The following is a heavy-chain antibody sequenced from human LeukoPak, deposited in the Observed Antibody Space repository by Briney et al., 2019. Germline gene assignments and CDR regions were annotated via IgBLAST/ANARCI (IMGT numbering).Heavy chain of an antibody. CDR2: IVVGSGNT. CDR1: GFTFTSSA. Sequence: ASVKVSCKASGFTFTSSAMQWVRQARGQRLEWIEWIVVGSGNTNYAQKFQERVTITRDMSTSTAYMELSSLRSEDTAVYYCAADGMVRGASGYFDYWGQGTLVTVSS. V-gene: IGHV1-58*02. CDR3: AADGMVRGASGYFDY. J-gene: IGHJ4*02. D-gene: IGHD3-10*01.